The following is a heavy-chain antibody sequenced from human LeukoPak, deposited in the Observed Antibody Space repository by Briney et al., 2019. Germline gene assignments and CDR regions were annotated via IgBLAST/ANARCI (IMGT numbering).Heavy chain of an antibody. CDR1: GYTFTVYY. CDR2: INPNSGGT. V-gene: IGHV1-2*02. CDR3: ATYYFDY. J-gene: IGHJ4*02. Sequence: ASVKVSCKASGYTFTVYYMHWVRQAPGQGLGWMGWINPNSGGTNYTQKFQGRVTMTRDTSISTAYMELSRLRSDDTAVYYCATYYFDYWGQGTLVTVSS.